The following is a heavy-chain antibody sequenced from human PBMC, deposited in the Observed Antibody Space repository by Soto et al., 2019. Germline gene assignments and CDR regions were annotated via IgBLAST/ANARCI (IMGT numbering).Heavy chain of an antibody. CDR2: ISSDSVWI. V-gene: IGHV3-21*01. CDR3: ATGSYGDYSD. CDR1: GFTFSSST. D-gene: IGHD4-17*01. Sequence: GGSLRLSCAASGFTFSSSTMNWVRQAPGKGLEWVSSISSDSVWIYYAASVKGRFTISRDNAKNSLFLQMSSLRAEDTAVYYCATGSYGDYSDWGQGTLVTVSS. J-gene: IGHJ4*02.